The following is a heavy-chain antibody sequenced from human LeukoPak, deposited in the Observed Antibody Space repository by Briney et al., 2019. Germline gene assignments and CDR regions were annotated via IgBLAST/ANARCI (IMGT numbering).Heavy chain of an antibody. V-gene: IGHV1-8*01. Sequence: ASVKVSCKASGYTFTSYDINWVRQATGQGLEWMGWMNPNSGNTGYAQKFQGRVTMTRNTSISTAYMELSSLRSEDTAVYYCARGGRGSRGAGWELLSRRIYYYYMDVWGKGTTVTISS. CDR2: MNPNSGNT. J-gene: IGHJ6*03. CDR3: ARGGRGSRGAGWELLSRRIYYYYMDV. D-gene: IGHD1-26*01. CDR1: GYTFTSYD.